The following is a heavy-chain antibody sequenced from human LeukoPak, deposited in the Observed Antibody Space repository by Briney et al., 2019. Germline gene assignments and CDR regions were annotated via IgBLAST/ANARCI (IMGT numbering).Heavy chain of an antibody. J-gene: IGHJ5*02. CDR1: GGAFSGYY. CDR2: INHSGST. Sequence: SETLSLTCAVYGGAFSGYYWSWIRQPPGKGLEWIGEINHSGSTNYNPSLKSRVTISVDTSKNQFSLKLSSVTAADTAVHYCARVGGIAARPKSGWFDPWGQGTLVTVSS. CDR3: ARVGGIAARPKSGWFDP. V-gene: IGHV4-34*01. D-gene: IGHD6-6*01.